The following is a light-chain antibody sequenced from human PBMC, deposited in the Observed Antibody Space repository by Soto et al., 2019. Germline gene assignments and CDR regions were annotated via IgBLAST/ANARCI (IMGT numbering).Light chain of an antibody. CDR2: DTS. J-gene: IGKJ4*01. Sequence: EIVLTQSPGTLSLSVGERVTLSCRASQSVSSYLAWYQQTPGQAPRLIIYDTSNRATGTPDRFSGSGSGTDFTLTISRLEPEDFTVYYCQQYGSSPLTFGGGTTVEIK. CDR1: QSVSSY. V-gene: IGKV3-20*01. CDR3: QQYGSSPLT.